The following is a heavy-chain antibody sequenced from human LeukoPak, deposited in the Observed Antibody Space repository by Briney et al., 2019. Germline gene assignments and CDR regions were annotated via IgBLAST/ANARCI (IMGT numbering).Heavy chain of an antibody. J-gene: IGHJ4*02. CDR1: GGSISSSSYY. CDR3: ARVGRVSSGWYYGDYFDY. CDR2: IYTSGST. D-gene: IGHD6-19*01. V-gene: IGHV4-61*05. Sequence: SETLSLTCTVSGGSISSSSYYWGWIRQPPGKGLEWIGRIYTSGSTNYNPSLKSRVTMSVDTSKNQFSLKLSSVTAADTAVYYCARVGRVSSGWYYGDYFDYWGQGTLVTVSS.